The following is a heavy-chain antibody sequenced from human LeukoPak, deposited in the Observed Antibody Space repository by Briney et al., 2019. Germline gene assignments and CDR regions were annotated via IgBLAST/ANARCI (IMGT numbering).Heavy chain of an antibody. CDR1: GASISDNY. J-gene: IGHJ4*02. Sequence: SETLSLTCTVSGASISDNYWSWIRQPPGKGLERIGYIYDSGDTKSNPSLESRVTMSVDTSKNQFSLRMTSVTAADTAVYYCASNGGYYGSGSYYNFWGQGTLVTVS. D-gene: IGHD3-10*01. CDR2: IYDSGDT. CDR3: ASNGGYYGSGSYYNF. V-gene: IGHV4-59*01.